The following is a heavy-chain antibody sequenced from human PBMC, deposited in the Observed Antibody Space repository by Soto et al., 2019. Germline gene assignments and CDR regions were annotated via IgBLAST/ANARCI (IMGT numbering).Heavy chain of an antibody. CDR1: GFTFSSYW. D-gene: IGHD3-9*01. V-gene: IGHV3-7*01. Sequence: GGSLRLSCAASGFTFSSYWMSWVRQAPGKGLEWVANIKQDGSEKYYVDSVKGRFTISRDNAKNSLYLQMNSLRAEDTAVYYCARDHQYYDILTGYYYNWFDPWGQGSLVTVSS. CDR2: IKQDGSEK. CDR3: ARDHQYYDILTGYYYNWFDP. J-gene: IGHJ5*02.